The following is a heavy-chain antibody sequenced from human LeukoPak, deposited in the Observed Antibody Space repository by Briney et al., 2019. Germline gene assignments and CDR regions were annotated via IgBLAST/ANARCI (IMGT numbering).Heavy chain of an antibody. V-gene: IGHV1-2*02. CDR3: ARGIVLLWFGESKKPQYYFDY. D-gene: IGHD3-10*01. CDR2: INPNSGGT. Sequence: ASVKVSCKASGYTFTGYYMHWVRQAPGQGLEWMGWINPNSGGTNYAQKFQGRVTMTRDTSISTAYMELSRLRSDDTAVYYCARGIVLLWFGESKKPQYYFDYWGQGTLVTVSS. J-gene: IGHJ4*02. CDR1: GYTFTGYY.